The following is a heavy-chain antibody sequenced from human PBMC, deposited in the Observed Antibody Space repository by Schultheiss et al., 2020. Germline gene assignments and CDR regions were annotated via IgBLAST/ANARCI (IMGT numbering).Heavy chain of an antibody. V-gene: IGHV4-61*01. CDR3: ARNNFEFWGGYQYYYMDV. CDR1: GGSVSSTSFH. Sequence: SETLSLTCTVSGGSVSSTSFHWSWIRQPPGKGLEWIGADYYSGTTYNNPSLKSRVIMSVDTSKSQLSLRLSSVTAADTAVYYCARNNFEFWGGYQYYYMDVWGKGTTVTVSS. J-gene: IGHJ6*03. CDR2: DYYSGTT. D-gene: IGHD3-3*01.